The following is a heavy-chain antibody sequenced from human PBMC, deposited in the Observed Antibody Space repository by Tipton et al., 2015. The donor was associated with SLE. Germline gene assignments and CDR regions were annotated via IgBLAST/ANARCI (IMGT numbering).Heavy chain of an antibody. CDR1: GFSFRTYW. D-gene: IGHD3-22*01. V-gene: IGHV3-7*01. CDR3: ARISIRDYSENPNFYRNFDR. CDR2: IKPDGSEK. Sequence: SLRLSCAASGFSFRTYWMSWVRQAPGKGLEWVANIKPDGSEKNYVDSVKGRFTISRDNAKDSLYLQMYSLRVEDTAVYFCARISIRDYSENPNFYRNFDRWGQGALVTVSS. J-gene: IGHJ4*02.